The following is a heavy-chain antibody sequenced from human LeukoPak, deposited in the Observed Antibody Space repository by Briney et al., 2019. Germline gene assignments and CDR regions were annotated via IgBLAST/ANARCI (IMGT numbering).Heavy chain of an antibody. Sequence: SVKVSCKASGGTFSSYAISWVRQAPGQGLEWMGRIIPILGIANYAQKFQGRVTITADKSTSTAYMELRSLRSEDTAVYYCARGPDYGGTSDYWGKGTLVTVSS. CDR2: IIPILGIA. CDR3: ARGPDYGGTSDY. J-gene: IGHJ4*02. V-gene: IGHV1-69*04. D-gene: IGHD4-23*01. CDR1: GGTFSSYA.